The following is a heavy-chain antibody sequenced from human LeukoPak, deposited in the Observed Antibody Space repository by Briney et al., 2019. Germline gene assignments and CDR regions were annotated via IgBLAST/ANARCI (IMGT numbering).Heavy chain of an antibody. V-gene: IGHV1-24*01. CDR1: GYTLTELS. CDR3: VTDPYTTTDDYNFEPQGAL. CDR2: FDPADGET. D-gene: IGHD5-24*01. J-gene: IGHJ4*02. Sequence: ASVKVSCKAPGYTLTELSIHWVRQPSGKGLEWMGAFDPADGETIYAQKFQGRVTMTADTSTDTAYMELSSLTSADTAVYYCVTDPYTTTDDYNFEPQGALWGQGTLVTVSS.